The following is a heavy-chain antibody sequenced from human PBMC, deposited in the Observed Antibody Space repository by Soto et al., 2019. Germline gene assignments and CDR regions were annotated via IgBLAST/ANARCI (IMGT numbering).Heavy chain of an antibody. D-gene: IGHD3-16*01. J-gene: IGHJ4*02. CDR2: VSGSNGNT. V-gene: IGHV1-18*04. CDR3: ARDPWDDGGVTLDY. Sequence: QVQLVQSEAEVKKPGASVKVSCEASGYTFINHGISWVRQAPGQGLEWMGWVSGSNGNTKYAQKFQGRVTMTTETSTSTAHMELRNLRSDDTAVYFCARDPWDDGGVTLDYWGQGTLVTVSS. CDR1: GYTFINHG.